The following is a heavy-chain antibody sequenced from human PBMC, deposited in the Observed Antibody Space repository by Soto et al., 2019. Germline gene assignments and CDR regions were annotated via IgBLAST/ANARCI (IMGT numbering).Heavy chain of an antibody. CDR1: GFTFSSYW. Sequence: EVQLVESGGGLVQPGGSLRLSCAASGFTFSSYWMDWVRQAPGKGLVWVSRINSDGSSTSYADSVKGRFTISRDNAKNTLYLQMNSLRAEDTAVYYCARDYYESSGYFFRGMDVWGQGTTVTVSS. J-gene: IGHJ6*02. CDR2: INSDGSST. V-gene: IGHV3-74*01. CDR3: ARDYYESSGYFFRGMDV. D-gene: IGHD3-22*01.